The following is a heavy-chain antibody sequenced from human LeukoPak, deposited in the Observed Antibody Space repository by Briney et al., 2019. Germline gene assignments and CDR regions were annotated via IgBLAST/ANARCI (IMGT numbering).Heavy chain of an antibody. CDR1: GYSFITYW. Sequence: GESLKISCKGSGYSFITYWIAWVRQMPGKGLEWMGITHPGDSNTIYSPSFEGQVTISADRSISTAYLQWSSLKASDTAMYYCATALQGATGPFDYWGQGTQVTVSS. CDR2: THPGDSNT. J-gene: IGHJ4*02. CDR3: ATALQGATGPFDY. V-gene: IGHV5-51*01. D-gene: IGHD5-12*01.